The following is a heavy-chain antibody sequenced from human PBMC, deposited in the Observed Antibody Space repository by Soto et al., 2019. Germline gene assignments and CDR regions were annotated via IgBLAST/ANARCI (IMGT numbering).Heavy chain of an antibody. V-gene: IGHV1-3*01. CDR2: INGGNGNT. CDR3: ARDDSGFSGRHYIAYFTY. Sequence: ASVKVCCKASGNTVASYASHWVRQAPGQRLEWMGWINGGNGNTYYSEHFQGRATFTRDTPAGTVYMQLSSLTSEDTAVYYCARDDSGFSGRHYIAYFTYWGQGALVPVSS. D-gene: IGHD1-26*01. CDR1: GNTVASYA. J-gene: IGHJ4*02.